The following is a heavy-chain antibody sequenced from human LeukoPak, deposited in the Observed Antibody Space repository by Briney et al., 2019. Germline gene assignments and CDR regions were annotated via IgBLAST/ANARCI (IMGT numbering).Heavy chain of an antibody. J-gene: IGHJ4*02. D-gene: IGHD5-18*01. CDR1: GGSISSGGYY. CDR3: ARVDTAMAAKFDY. CDR2: IYYSGST. Sequence: SQTLALTCTVSGGSISSGGYYCSWIRQHPGKGLEWIGYIYYSGSTYYNPSLKSRVTISVETSKNQFSLKLSSVTAEDTAVYYCARVDTAMAAKFDYWGQGTLVTVSS. V-gene: IGHV4-31*03.